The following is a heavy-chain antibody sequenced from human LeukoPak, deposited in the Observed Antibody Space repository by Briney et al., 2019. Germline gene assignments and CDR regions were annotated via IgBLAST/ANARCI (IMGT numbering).Heavy chain of an antibody. Sequence: ASVNVSCKASGYTFTSYGISWVRQAPGQGLEWMGWINTYNGDTNYIQKFQGRVTVTTDTSTTTAYMELRSLRSDDTAVYYCARDLPPYCSSTSCYGYWGQGTLVTVSS. J-gene: IGHJ4*02. CDR3: ARDLPPYCSSTSCYGY. V-gene: IGHV1-18*01. CDR1: GYTFTSYG. D-gene: IGHD2-2*01. CDR2: INTYNGDT.